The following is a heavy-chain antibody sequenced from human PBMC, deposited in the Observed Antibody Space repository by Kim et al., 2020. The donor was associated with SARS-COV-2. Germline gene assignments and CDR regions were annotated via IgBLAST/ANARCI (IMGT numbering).Heavy chain of an antibody. Sequence: GGSLRLSCAASGFTFSSYAMSWVRQAPGKGLEWVSAISGSGGSTYYADSVKGRFTISRDNSKNTLYLQMNSLRAEDTAVYYCAKDISEGTRTIDYYYYGMDVWGQGTTVTVSS. J-gene: IGHJ6*02. CDR3: AKDISEGTRTIDYYYYGMDV. CDR1: GFTFSSYA. D-gene: IGHD3-9*01. V-gene: IGHV3-23*01. CDR2: ISGSGGST.